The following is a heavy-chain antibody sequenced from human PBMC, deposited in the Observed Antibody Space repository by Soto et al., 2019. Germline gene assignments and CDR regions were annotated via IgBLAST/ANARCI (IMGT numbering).Heavy chain of an antibody. CDR3: TTHEEGAPWAGGFDS. D-gene: IGHD1-26*01. V-gene: IGHV3-23*01. Sequence: GRSLRLSCAASGFRFRTRAMSWVRQAPGKGLEWVASIRPGGDSTYYADSVKGRFAVSRDNSNVTLYLQMDSLRVEDTAIYYCTTHEEGAPWAGGFDSWGQGTLVTVSS. CDR2: IRPGGDST. J-gene: IGHJ5*01. CDR1: GFRFRTRA.